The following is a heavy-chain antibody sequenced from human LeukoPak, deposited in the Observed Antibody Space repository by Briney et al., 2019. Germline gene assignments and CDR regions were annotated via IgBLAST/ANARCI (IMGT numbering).Heavy chain of an antibody. Sequence: GGSLRLSCAASGFTFSTYSMNWVRQAPGKGLEWVSSISGTSRYIYYADSVKGRFTVSRDNAKKSLYLQMNSLRAEDSAVYYCARGHSTVTTFPFDYWGQGTLVTVSS. CDR2: ISGTSRYI. D-gene: IGHD4-11*01. V-gene: IGHV3-21*01. CDR1: GFTFSTYS. CDR3: ARGHSTVTTFPFDY. J-gene: IGHJ4*02.